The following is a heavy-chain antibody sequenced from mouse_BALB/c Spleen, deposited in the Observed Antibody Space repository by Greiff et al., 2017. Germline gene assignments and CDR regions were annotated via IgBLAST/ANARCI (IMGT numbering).Heavy chain of an antibody. V-gene: IGHV14-3*02. CDR3: ARARYYGNYLPFDY. CDR1: GFNIKDTY. Sequence: EAQLQQSGAELVKPGASVKLSCTASGFNIKDTYMHWVKQRPEQGLEWIGRIDPANGNTKYDPKFQGKATITADTSSNTAYLQLSSLTSEDTAVYYCARARYYGNYLPFDYWGQGTTLTVSS. CDR2: IDPANGNT. J-gene: IGHJ2*01. D-gene: IGHD2-1*01.